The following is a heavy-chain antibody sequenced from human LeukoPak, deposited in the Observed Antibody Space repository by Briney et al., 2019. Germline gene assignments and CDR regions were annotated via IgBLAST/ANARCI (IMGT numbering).Heavy chain of an antibody. D-gene: IGHD3-10*01. J-gene: IGHJ5*02. V-gene: IGHV4-4*07. Sequence: PSETLSLTCTVSGGSISSYYWSWIRQPAGKGLEWIARIYTSGSTNYNPSLKSRVTMSVDTSKNQFSLKLSSVTAADTAVYYCARAWYGSGSYGSNWFDPWGQGTLVTVSS. CDR2: IYTSGST. CDR3: ARAWYGSGSYGSNWFDP. CDR1: GGSISSYY.